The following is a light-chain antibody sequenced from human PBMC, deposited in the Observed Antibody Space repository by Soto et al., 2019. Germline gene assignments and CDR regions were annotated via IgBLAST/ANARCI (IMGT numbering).Light chain of an antibody. V-gene: IGKV3-20*01. Sequence: EIVLTQSPGTLSLSPGERATLSCRASQRVSSSYLAWYQQKPGQAPRLLIYGASSRATGIPDRFSGSGSGTDFTLTISRLEPEDFAVYNCQQYGNSPTFGGGTKVEIK. J-gene: IGKJ4*01. CDR2: GAS. CDR3: QQYGNSPT. CDR1: QRVSSSY.